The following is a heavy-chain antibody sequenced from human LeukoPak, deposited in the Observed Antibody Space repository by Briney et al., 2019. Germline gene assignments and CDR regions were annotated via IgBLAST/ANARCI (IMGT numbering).Heavy chain of an antibody. CDR3: ARSETGDERIGVDY. D-gene: IGHD1-14*01. V-gene: IGHV1-8*03. CDR2: ITPDDGHG. J-gene: IGHJ4*02. Sequence: GASVKVSCKASGYTFTNYDINWVRQAPGQGLEWMGWITPDDGHGGYAQNFQGRVTITRDTSISTAYMELNSLRSDDTAVYYCARSETGDERIGVDYWGQGTLVTVSS. CDR1: GYTFTNYD.